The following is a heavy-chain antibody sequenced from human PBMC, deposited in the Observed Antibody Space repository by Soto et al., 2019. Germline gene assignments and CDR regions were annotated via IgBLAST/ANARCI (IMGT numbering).Heavy chain of an antibody. V-gene: IGHV3-48*02. Sequence: EVQLVESGGGLVQPGGSLRLYGVGSGFMFASFAMNWVGQAPGKGLEWVSYINGGSDSIYYAESVKGRFTISRDNARNSLSLQMNSLSDEDTAVYYCAKSGDSAGWGIDFWGQGTLVTVSS. CDR2: INGGSDSI. CDR1: GFMFASFA. D-gene: IGHD6-19*01. J-gene: IGHJ4*02. CDR3: AKSGDSAGWGIDF.